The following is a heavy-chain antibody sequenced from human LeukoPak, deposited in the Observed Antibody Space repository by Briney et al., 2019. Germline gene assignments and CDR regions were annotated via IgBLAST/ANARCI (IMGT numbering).Heavy chain of an antibody. V-gene: IGHV3-23*01. CDR3: ANGDPLFDY. CDR2: ISGSGGST. Sequence: GGCLRLSYAASGFTFSNSAMNWVRQAPGKGLEWVSVISGSGGSTNYAESVKGRFNISRDNSKNTVYLQMNNLRAEDTAVYYCANGDPLFDYWGQGILVAVSS. J-gene: IGHJ4*02. CDR1: GFTFSNSA.